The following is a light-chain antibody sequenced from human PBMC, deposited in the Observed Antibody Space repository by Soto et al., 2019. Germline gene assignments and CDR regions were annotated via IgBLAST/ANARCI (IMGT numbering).Light chain of an antibody. J-gene: IGLJ3*02. CDR3: CSYAGSSTWV. CDR1: SSDVGSYNL. CDR2: EGS. Sequence: QSVLTQPASVSGSPGXSITISCTGTSSDVGSYNLVSWYQQHPGKAPKLMIYEGSKRPSGVSNRFSGSKSGNTASLTISGLQAEDEADYYCCSYAGSSTWVFGGGTKLTVL. V-gene: IGLV2-23*01.